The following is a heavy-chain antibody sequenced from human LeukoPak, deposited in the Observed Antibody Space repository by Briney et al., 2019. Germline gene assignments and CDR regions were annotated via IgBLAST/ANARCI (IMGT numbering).Heavy chain of an antibody. D-gene: IGHD4-17*01. J-gene: IGHJ4*02. Sequence: GGSLRLSCAASRFTFSSYWMSWVRQAPGKGLEWVSYISGSSSTTYYADSVKGRFTISRDNAKNSLYLQMNSLRAEDTAVYYCARTGGRYGDYYFDYWGQGTLVTVSS. V-gene: IGHV3-48*01. CDR1: RFTFSSYW. CDR3: ARTGGRYGDYYFDY. CDR2: ISGSSSTT.